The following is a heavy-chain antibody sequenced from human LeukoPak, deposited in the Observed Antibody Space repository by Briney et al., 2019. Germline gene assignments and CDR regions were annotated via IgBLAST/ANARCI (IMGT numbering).Heavy chain of an antibody. CDR2: IYANGDT. J-gene: IGHJ4*02. V-gene: IGHV3-66*01. Sequence: PGGSLRLSCAASGFTISSNYLNWVRQAPGKGLEWVSVIYANGDTHYADSVKGRFTISRDNSKNTLYLQMNSLRAEDTAVYYCAEPLTNGRNSFDYWGQGTLVTVAS. CDR3: AEPLTNGRNSFDY. CDR1: GFTISSNY. D-gene: IGHD2-8*01.